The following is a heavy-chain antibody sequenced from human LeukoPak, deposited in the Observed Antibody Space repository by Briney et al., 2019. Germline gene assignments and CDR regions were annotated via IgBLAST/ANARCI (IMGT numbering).Heavy chain of an antibody. J-gene: IGHJ4*02. V-gene: IGHV3-30*18. CDR2: ISYDGSNK. Sequence: PGRSLRLSCAASGFTFSSYGMHWVRQAPGKGLEWVAVISYDGSNKYYADSVKGRFTISRDNSKNTLYLQMNSLRAEDTAVYYCAKVDPVVVGSYWGQGTLVTVSS. CDR3: AKVDPVVVGSY. CDR1: GFTFSSYG. D-gene: IGHD2-15*01.